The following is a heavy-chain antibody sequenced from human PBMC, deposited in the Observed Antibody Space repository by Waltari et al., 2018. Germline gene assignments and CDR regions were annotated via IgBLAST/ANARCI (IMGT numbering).Heavy chain of an antibody. Sequence: QVQLQESGPGLVKPSETLSLTCPVSGGSISSYYWSWIRPPPGTGLEWIGYIYYSGSTNDNPYLKSRVTISVDTSKNQCSLKLSSVTAAETAVYYCAREDGYFDISGYYYAGNAFDIWGQGTMVTVSS. CDR3: AREDGYFDISGYYYAGNAFDI. CDR2: IYYSGST. V-gene: IGHV4-59*01. J-gene: IGHJ3*02. D-gene: IGHD3-22*01. CDR1: GGSISSYY.